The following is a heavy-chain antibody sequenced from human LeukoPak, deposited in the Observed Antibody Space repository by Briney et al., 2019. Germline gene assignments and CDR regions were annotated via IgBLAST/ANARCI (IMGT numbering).Heavy chain of an antibody. Sequence: SGESLRLSCAASGFTFSSYWMHWVRQAPGKGLVWVSRINSDGSSTSYADSVKGRFTISRDNAKNTLYLQMNSLRAEDTAVYYCARERQQLVPGAFDIWGQGTMVTVSS. CDR3: ARERQQLVPGAFDI. J-gene: IGHJ3*02. D-gene: IGHD6-13*01. CDR1: GFTFSSYW. CDR2: INSDGSST. V-gene: IGHV3-74*01.